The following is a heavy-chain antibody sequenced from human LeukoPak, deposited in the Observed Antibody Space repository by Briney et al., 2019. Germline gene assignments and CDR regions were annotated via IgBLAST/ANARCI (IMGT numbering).Heavy chain of an antibody. V-gene: IGHV4-34*01. Sequence: SETLSLTCAVYGGSFSGYYWSWIRQPPGKGLEWIGEINHSGSTNYNPSLKSRVTISVDTSKNQFSLKLSSVTAADTAVYYCARGGSMVRGLFYAFDIWGQGTMVTVSS. CDR1: GGSFSGYY. D-gene: IGHD3-10*01. CDR2: INHSGST. J-gene: IGHJ3*02. CDR3: ARGGSMVRGLFYAFDI.